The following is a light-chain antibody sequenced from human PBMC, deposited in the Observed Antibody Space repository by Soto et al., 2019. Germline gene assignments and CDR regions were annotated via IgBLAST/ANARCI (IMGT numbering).Light chain of an antibody. CDR3: QQYDTLPT. CDR1: QSVRSSY. J-gene: IGKJ1*01. CDR2: GAS. Sequence: EIVLTQSPGPLSFSQGERATLSCRASQSVRSSYLAWYQQKPGQAPRLLIQGASTRATGIPDRFSGSESGTDFTLTISRLEPEDFAVYYCQQYDTLPTVGQGTKVDIK. V-gene: IGKV3-20*01.